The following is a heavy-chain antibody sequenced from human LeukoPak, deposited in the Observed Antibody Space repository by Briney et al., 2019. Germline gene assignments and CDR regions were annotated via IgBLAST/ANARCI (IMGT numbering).Heavy chain of an antibody. V-gene: IGHV3-15*01. CDR1: GFTFSNAW. J-gene: IGHJ4*02. Sequence: PGGSLRLSCAASGFTFSNAWMSWVRQAPGKGLEWVGRIKSKTDGGTTDYAAPVKGRFTISRDDSKNTLYLQMNSLKTEDTAVYYCTTEGLYTVTTLIDYWGQGTLVTVSS. CDR2: IKSKTDGGTT. D-gene: IGHD4-17*01. CDR3: TTEGLYTVTTLIDY.